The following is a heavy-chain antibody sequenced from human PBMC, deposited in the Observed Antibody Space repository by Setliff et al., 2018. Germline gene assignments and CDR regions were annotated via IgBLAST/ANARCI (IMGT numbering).Heavy chain of an antibody. CDR2: IWYDGTNK. CDR3: AKTLPTVSSYNWYFDL. V-gene: IGHV3-33*06. J-gene: IGHJ2*01. CDR1: GFTFSTYA. D-gene: IGHD4-17*01. Sequence: GGSLRLSCVASGFTFSTYAMHWVRQAPGKGLEWVAIIWYDGTNKYYADSVKGRFTISRDNSKNTLYLQMNSLRAEDTAVYYCAKTLPTVSSYNWYFDLWGRGTLVTVSS.